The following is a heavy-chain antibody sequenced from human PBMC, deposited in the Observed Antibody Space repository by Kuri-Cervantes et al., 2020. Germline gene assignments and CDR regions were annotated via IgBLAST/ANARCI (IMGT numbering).Heavy chain of an antibody. Sequence: SETLSLTCTVSGGSISSSSYYWGWIRPPPGKGLEWIGSIYYSGCTYYNPSLKSRVTISVDTSKNQFSLKLSSVTAADTAVYYCARGGFVLLAPHFDYWGQGTLVTVSS. V-gene: IGHV4-39*07. CDR1: GGSISSSSYY. CDR3: ARGGFVLLAPHFDY. CDR2: IYYSGCT. D-gene: IGHD3-16*02. J-gene: IGHJ4*02.